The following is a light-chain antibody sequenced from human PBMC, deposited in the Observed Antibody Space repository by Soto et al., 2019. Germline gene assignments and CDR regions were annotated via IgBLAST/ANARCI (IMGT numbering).Light chain of an antibody. CDR1: QSVSSSY. V-gene: IGKV3-20*01. CDR2: GAS. CDR3: QQYGSSPIT. Sequence: EIVLPPSPATLSVSPGDRATLSCRGSQSVSSSYLAWYQQKPGQATRLLIYGASSRATGIPDRFSGSGSGTDFTLTISRLEPEEFAVYYCQQYGSSPITFGKGTRLEI. J-gene: IGKJ5*01.